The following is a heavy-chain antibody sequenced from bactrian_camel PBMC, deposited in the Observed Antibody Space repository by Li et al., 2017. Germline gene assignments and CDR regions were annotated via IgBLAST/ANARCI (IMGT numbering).Heavy chain of an antibody. V-gene: IGHV3S53*01. D-gene: IGHD6*01. CDR3: AAEFYGGSWAPLTEEYNY. CDR2: IDSDGGT. CDR1: GNTKGAYC. J-gene: IGHJ4*01. Sequence: HVQLVESGGGSVQAGGSLTLSCAASGNTKGAYCLGWFRQAPGKEREGVGTIDSDGGTSYVESVKGRFTISKDSAKNTVYLQMNSLKPEDTAMYYCAAEFYGGSWAPLTEEYNYWGQGTQVTVS.